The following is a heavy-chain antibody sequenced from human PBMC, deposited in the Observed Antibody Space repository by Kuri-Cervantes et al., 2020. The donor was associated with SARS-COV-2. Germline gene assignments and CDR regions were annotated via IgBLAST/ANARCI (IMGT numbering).Heavy chain of an antibody. V-gene: IGHV3-48*02. CDR1: GFTFSSYS. D-gene: IGHD2-15*01. CDR2: ISSSSSTI. Sequence: LSLTCAASGFTFSSYSMNWVRQAPGKGLEWVSYISSSSSTIYYADSVKGRFTISRDNAKNSLYLQMNSLRDEDTAVYYCARVDCSGGSCYPQFDPWGQGTLVTVSS. CDR3: ARVDCSGGSCYPQFDP. J-gene: IGHJ5*02.